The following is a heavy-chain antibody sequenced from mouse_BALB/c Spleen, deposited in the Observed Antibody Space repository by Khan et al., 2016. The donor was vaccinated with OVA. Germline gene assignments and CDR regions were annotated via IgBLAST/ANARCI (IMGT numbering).Heavy chain of an antibody. Sequence: VQLQQSGPELVKPGASVKMSCKASGYTFTNYVMHWVKQKPGQGLEWIGYINPYNVGTIHNEKFSCKATLPSDKSSCTAYLELSSLTSQVYAVYYCARYASSPYYALYYWGQGTSVTVSS. J-gene: IGHJ4*01. CDR2: INPYNVGT. V-gene: IGHV1S136*01. CDR3: ARYASSPYYALYY. D-gene: IGHD1-1*01. CDR1: GYTFTNYV.